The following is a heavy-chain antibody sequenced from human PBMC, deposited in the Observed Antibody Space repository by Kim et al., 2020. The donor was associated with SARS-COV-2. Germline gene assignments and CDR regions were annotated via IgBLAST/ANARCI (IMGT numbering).Heavy chain of an antibody. J-gene: IGHJ4*02. CDR2: ISGSGGST. D-gene: IGHD3-10*01. CDR1: GFTFSSYA. V-gene: IGHV3-23*01. CDR3: ANPEVRGPYYFDY. Sequence: GGSLRLSCAASGFTFSSYAMSWVRQAPGKGLEWVSAISGSGGSTYYADSVKGRFTISRDNSKNTLYLQMNSLRAEDTAVYYCANPEVRGPYYFDYWGQGTLVTVSS.